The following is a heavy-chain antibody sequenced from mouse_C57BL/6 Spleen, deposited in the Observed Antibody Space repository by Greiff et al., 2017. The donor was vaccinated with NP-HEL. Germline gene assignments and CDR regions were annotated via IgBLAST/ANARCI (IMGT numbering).Heavy chain of an antibody. CDR1: GYSFTGYY. D-gene: IGHD1-1*01. Sequence: VHVKQSGPELVKPGASVKISCKASGYSFTGYYMNWVKQSPEKSLEWIGEINPSTGGTTYNQKFKAKATLTVDKSSSTAYMQLKSLTSEDSAVYYCARSSYFDYWGQGTTRTVSS. CDR2: INPSTGGT. J-gene: IGHJ2*01. CDR3: ARSSYFDY. V-gene: IGHV1-42*01.